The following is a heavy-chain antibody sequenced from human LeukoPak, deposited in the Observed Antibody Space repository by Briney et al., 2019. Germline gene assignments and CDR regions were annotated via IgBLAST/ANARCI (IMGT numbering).Heavy chain of an antibody. CDR1: GFTFSSYG. Sequence: GGSLRLSCAASGFTFSSYGMHWVRQAPGMGLGWVAFIRYDGSNKYYADSVKGRFTISRDNSKNTLYLQMNSLRAEDTAVYYGAKAEKKFTGRGRLNYAFDIWGQGTMVTVSS. V-gene: IGHV3-30*02. CDR2: IRYDGSNK. D-gene: IGHD3-22*01. J-gene: IGHJ3*02. CDR3: AKAEKKFTGRGRLNYAFDI.